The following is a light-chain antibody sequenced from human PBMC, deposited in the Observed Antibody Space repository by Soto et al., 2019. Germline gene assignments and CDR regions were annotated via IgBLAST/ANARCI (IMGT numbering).Light chain of an antibody. CDR3: QQYGTSPQT. CDR2: GAS. J-gene: IGKJ1*01. Sequence: IVLTQSPCTLSLSPAERVTLSCSASQSVSSSYLAWYQQKPGQAPRLLIYGASSRATGIPDRFSGSGSGTDFTLTISRLEPEDFAVYYCQQYGTSPQTFGQGRMVDIK. CDR1: QSVSSSY. V-gene: IGKV3-20*01.